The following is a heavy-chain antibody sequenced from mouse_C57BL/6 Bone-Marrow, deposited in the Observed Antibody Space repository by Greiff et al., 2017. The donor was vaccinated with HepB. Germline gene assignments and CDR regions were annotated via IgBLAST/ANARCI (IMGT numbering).Heavy chain of an antibody. J-gene: IGHJ1*03. CDR1: GFTFSDYY. Sequence: EVKLMESEGGLVQPGRSMKLSCTASGFTFSDYYMAWVRQVPEKGLEWVANINYDGSSTYYLDSLKSRFIISRDNAKNILYLQMSSLKSEDTATYYCARDGSSWYFDVWGTGTTVTVSS. V-gene: IGHV5-16*01. D-gene: IGHD1-3*01. CDR2: INYDGSST. CDR3: ARDGSSWYFDV.